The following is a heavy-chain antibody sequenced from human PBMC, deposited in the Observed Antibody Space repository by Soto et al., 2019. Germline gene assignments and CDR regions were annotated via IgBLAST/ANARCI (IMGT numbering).Heavy chain of an antibody. CDR1: GYTFTSYA. V-gene: IGHV1-3*01. CDR3: ARKQSKTETTWYAFDI. D-gene: IGHD1-7*01. CDR2: INAGNGNT. Sequence: ASVKVSCKASGYTFTSYAMHWVRQAPGQRLEWMGWINAGNGNTKYSQKFQGRVTITRDTSASTAYMELSSLRSEDTAVYYCARKQSKTETTWYAFDIWGQGTMVTVSS. J-gene: IGHJ3*02.